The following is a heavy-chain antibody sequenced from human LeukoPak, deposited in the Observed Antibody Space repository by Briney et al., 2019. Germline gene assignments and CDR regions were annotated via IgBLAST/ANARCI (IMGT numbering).Heavy chain of an antibody. CDR2: IIPIFGTA. J-gene: IGHJ4*02. CDR3: ARVATDMGPLDY. CDR1: GGTFSSYA. V-gene: IGHV1-69*13. Sequence: ASVKVSCKASGGTFSSYAISWVRQAPGQGLEWMGGIIPIFGTANYAQKFQGRVTITADESTSTAYMELSSLRSEDTAVYYCARVATDMGPLDYWGQGTLVTVFS. D-gene: IGHD3-9*01.